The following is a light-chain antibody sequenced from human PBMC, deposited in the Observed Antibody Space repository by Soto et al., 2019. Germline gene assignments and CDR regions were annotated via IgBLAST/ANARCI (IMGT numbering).Light chain of an antibody. V-gene: IGLV2-14*01. CDR2: DVT. Sequence: QSVLTQPASVSGSPGQSITISCTGTSSDVGGYNSVSWYQQHPGKAPKLILYDVTDRPSGVSYRFSGSKSGNTASLTISWRQAADEADYFCSSFTSSMTNVFGSGTKVTVL. CDR3: SSFTSSMTNV. CDR1: SSDVGGYNS. J-gene: IGLJ1*01.